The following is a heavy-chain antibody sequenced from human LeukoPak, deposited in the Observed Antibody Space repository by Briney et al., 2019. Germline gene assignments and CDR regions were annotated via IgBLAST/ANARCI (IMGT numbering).Heavy chain of an antibody. CDR1: GGTFSSYA. CDR2: IIPILGIA. CDR3: AREPYCSGGSCYPNLEINWFDP. Sequence: SVKVSCKASGGTFSSYAISWVRQAPGQGLERMGRIIPILGIANYAQKFQGRVTITADKSTSTAYMELSSLRSEDTAVYYCAREPYCSGGSCYPNLEINWFDPWGQGTLVTVSS. D-gene: IGHD2-15*01. V-gene: IGHV1-69*04. J-gene: IGHJ5*02.